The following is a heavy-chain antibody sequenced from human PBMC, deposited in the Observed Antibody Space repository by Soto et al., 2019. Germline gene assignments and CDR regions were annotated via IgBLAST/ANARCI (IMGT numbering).Heavy chain of an antibody. CDR3: TKGGYDLIYYFGMDV. D-gene: IGHD5-12*01. J-gene: IGHJ6*02. Sequence: EVQLIESGGGWVQPGTSLRVSCAASGFTFHEYAMHWVRQAPGKGLEWVSGISSDGDTIAYADSVQGRFTVFRDNAKNSPDLQMNSLRAEDTALYYCTKGGYDLIYYFGMDVWGQGATVTVSS. CDR1: GFTFHEYA. CDR2: ISSDGDTI. V-gene: IGHV3-9*01.